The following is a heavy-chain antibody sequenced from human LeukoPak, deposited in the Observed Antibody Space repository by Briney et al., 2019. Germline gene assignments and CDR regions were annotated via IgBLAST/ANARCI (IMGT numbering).Heavy chain of an antibody. Sequence: SETLSLTCTVSGGSISSSSYYWSWFRQAPGGGLEWIGEVNHREVTHYNPSLKSRVTILADASKNQFSLKLTSVTAADTAVYYCARGGLEPQLWLRLFYFEFWGQGVLVTVSS. CDR2: VNHREVT. V-gene: IGHV4-39*07. D-gene: IGHD5-18*01. CDR1: GGSISSSSYY. J-gene: IGHJ4*02. CDR3: ARGGLEPQLWLRLFYFEF.